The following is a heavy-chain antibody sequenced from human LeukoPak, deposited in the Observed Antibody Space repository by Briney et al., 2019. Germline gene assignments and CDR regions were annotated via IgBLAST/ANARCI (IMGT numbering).Heavy chain of an antibody. CDR3: ARQDSSGYYPWGYYYYYMDV. D-gene: IGHD3-22*01. CDR2: INHSGST. V-gene: IGHV4-34*01. J-gene: IGHJ6*03. Sequence: KASETLSLTCAVYGGSFSGYYWSWIRQPPGKGLEWIGEINHSGSTNYNPSLKSRVTISVDTSKNQFSLKLSSVTAADTAVYYCARQDSSGYYPWGYYYYYMDVWGKGTTVTVSS. CDR1: GGSFSGYY.